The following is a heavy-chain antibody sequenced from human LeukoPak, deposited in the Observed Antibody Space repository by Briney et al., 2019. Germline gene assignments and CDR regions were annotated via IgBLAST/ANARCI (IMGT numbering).Heavy chain of an antibody. CDR3: AREHIVVVTAGFDY. V-gene: IGHV1-2*02. CDR1: GYTFTGYY. Sequence: ASVKVSCKASGYTFTGYYMHWVRQAPGQGLEWMGWINPNSGGTNYAQKFQGRVTMTRDTSISTAYMELSRLRSHDTAVYYCAREHIVVVTAGFDYWGQGTLVTVSS. D-gene: IGHD2-21*02. CDR2: INPNSGGT. J-gene: IGHJ4*02.